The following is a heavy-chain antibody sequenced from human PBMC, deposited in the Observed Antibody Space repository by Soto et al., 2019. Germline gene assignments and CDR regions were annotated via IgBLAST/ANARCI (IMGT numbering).Heavy chain of an antibody. CDR3: ARAAMGGSSWPFDY. Sequence: SETLSLTCAASGGSISSSNWWSWVRQPPGKGLEWIGEIYHSGSTNYNPSLKSRVTISVDKSKNQFSLKLSSVTAADTAVYYCARAAMGGSSWPFDYWGQGTPVXVSS. CDR2: IYHSGST. D-gene: IGHD6-13*01. CDR1: GGSISSSNW. J-gene: IGHJ4*02. V-gene: IGHV4-4*02.